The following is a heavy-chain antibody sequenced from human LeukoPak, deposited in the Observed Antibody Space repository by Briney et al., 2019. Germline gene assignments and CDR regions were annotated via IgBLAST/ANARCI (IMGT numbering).Heavy chain of an antibody. D-gene: IGHD5-18*01. CDR2: IIPPLGIA. CDR3: ASASKDTAMVIDYYYYGMDV. V-gene: IGHV1-69*04. CDR1: GGTFSSYA. J-gene: IGHJ6*02. Sequence: GASVKVSCKASGGTFSSYAISWVRQAPGQGLEWMGRIIPPLGIANYAQKFQGRVTITADKSTSTAYMELSSLRSEDTAVYYCASASKDTAMVIDYYYYGMDVWGQGTTVTVSS.